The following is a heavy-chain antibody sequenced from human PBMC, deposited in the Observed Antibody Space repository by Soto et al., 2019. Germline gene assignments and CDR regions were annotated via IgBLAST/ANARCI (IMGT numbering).Heavy chain of an antibody. D-gene: IGHD1-1*01. CDR3: ARDQLILPAHDFFYGSDV. V-gene: IGHV3-7*03. Sequence: DVKLVESGGGLVQPGDSLRLSCEVSGFTFSMYSMSWVRQSPGKGLEWVAKIPQDGVDGHYADSVKGRFIISRDNDKNSLHLELNHLRAEDTAVYYCARDQLILPAHDFFYGSDVWGRGATVTVSS. J-gene: IGHJ6*02. CDR1: GFTFSMYS. CDR2: IPQDGVDG.